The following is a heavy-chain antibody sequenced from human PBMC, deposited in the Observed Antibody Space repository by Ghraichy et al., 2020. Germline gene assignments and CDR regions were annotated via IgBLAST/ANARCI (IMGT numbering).Heavy chain of an antibody. Sequence: VKVSCKASGYTFSSYYMHWGRQAPGQGLEWMGIINPSGGSTSYAEKFQGRVTMTRDTSTSTVYMEVSSLRSEDTAVYYCAREYETALDYWGQGTLVTVSS. CDR3: AREYETALDY. J-gene: IGHJ4*02. CDR1: GYTFSSYY. V-gene: IGHV1-46*01. D-gene: IGHD5-18*01. CDR2: INPSGGST.